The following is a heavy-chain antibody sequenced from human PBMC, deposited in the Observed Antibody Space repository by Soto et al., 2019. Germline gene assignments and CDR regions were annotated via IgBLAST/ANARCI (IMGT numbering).Heavy chain of an antibody. CDR1: GFTFGDYA. Sequence: GGSLRLSCTASGFTFGDYAMSWVRQAPGKGLEWVGFIRSKAYGGTTEYAASVKGRFTISRDDSKSIAYLQMNSLKTEDTAVYYCTTVLLWFGELLENPVWGQGTLVTVS. CDR3: TTVLLWFGELLENPV. CDR2: IRSKAYGGTT. V-gene: IGHV3-49*04. J-gene: IGHJ4*02. D-gene: IGHD3-10*01.